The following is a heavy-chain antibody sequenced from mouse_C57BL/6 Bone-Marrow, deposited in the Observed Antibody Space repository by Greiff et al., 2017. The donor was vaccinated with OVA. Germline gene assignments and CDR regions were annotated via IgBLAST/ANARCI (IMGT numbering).Heavy chain of an antibody. D-gene: IGHD4-1*01. CDR3: AREELDWDVYFDY. J-gene: IGHJ2*01. Sequence: QVQLQQSGAELAKPGASVKLSCKASGYTFTSYWMHWVKQRPGQGLEWIGYINPSSGYTKNNQKFKDKATLTADKSSSTAYMQLCSLTYEDSAVYYCAREELDWDVYFDYWGQGTTLTVSS. CDR1: GYTFTSYW. CDR2: INPSSGYT. V-gene: IGHV1-7*01.